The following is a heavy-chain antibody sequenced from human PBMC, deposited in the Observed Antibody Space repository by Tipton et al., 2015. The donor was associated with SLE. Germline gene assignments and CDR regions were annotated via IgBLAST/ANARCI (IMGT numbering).Heavy chain of an antibody. CDR1: GFTFSNYG. CDR2: IRYDGSNK. Sequence: SLRLSCAASGFTFSNYGMHWVRQAPGKGLEWVAFIRYDGSNKYYADSVKGRFTISRDNSKNTLYLQMNSLRAEDTAVYYCAKHKFSSSWYVGPGDYWGQGTLVTVSS. D-gene: IGHD6-13*01. CDR3: AKHKFSSSWYVGPGDY. V-gene: IGHV3-30*02. J-gene: IGHJ4*02.